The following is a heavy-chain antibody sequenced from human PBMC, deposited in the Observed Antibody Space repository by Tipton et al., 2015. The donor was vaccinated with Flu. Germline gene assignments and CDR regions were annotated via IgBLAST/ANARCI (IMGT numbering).Heavy chain of an antibody. CDR1: GGSVNGYF. Sequence: TLSLTCSVSGGSVNGYFWSWIRQPPGKGLEWIGGLSYSGNTYYNPSLKSRVVISMDTSKNQFSLKLTSATAADTAIYYCARLSYYDVDLKNFYFDYWGQGTLVTVSS. J-gene: IGHJ4*02. CDR3: ARLSYYDVDLKNFYFDY. V-gene: IGHV4-59*04. CDR2: LSYSGNT. D-gene: IGHD3-10*02.